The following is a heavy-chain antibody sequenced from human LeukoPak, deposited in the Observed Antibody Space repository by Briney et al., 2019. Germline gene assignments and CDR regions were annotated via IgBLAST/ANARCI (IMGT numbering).Heavy chain of an antibody. CDR2: ITSSGDDI. CDR3: ASDIVATSGDF. D-gene: IGHD5-12*01. CDR1: GFSFSDYY. V-gene: IGHV3-11*01. Sequence: GGSLRLSCAASGFSFSDYYMSWIRQAPGKGLEWVAYITSSGDDIYYADSMKGRFTISRDNAKNALFLRMNSLRVEDTATYYCASDIVATSGDFWGQGTLVSVSS. J-gene: IGHJ4*02.